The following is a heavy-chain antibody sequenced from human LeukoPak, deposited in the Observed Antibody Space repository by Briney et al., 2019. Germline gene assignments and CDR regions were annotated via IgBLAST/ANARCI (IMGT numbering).Heavy chain of an antibody. CDR3: ARDRVTTPLYYFDY. Sequence: GGSLRLSCAASGFTFSSYSMNWVRQAPGKGLEWVAVISYDGSNKYYADSVKGRFTISRDNSKNTLYLQMNSLRAEDTAVYYCARDRVTTPLYYFDYWGQGTLVTVSS. CDR1: GFTFSSYS. J-gene: IGHJ4*02. V-gene: IGHV3-30*03. D-gene: IGHD4-17*01. CDR2: ISYDGSNK.